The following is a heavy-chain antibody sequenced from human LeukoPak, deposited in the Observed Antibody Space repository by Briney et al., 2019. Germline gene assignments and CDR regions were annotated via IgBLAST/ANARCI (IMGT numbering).Heavy chain of an antibody. CDR3: AKARFSSSWYSGSYFDY. V-gene: IGHV3-9*03. Sequence: GRSLRLSCAASGFTFDDYAMPWALQAPWEGLEWVSGISWNSGSIGYADSVKGRFTISRDNAKNSLYLQMNSLRAEDMALYYCAKARFSSSWYSGSYFDYWGQGTLVTVSS. CDR1: GFTFDDYA. CDR2: ISWNSGSI. D-gene: IGHD6-13*01. J-gene: IGHJ4*02.